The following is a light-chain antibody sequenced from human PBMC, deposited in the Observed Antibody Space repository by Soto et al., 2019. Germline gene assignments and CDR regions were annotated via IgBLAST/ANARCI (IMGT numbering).Light chain of an antibody. J-gene: IGLJ1*01. CDR2: DVS. V-gene: IGLV2-14*01. CDR3: SSYRSSRIGV. Sequence: QSALTQPASVSGSPGQSITISCTGTSSDVGGYNYVSWYQRHPGKAPKLMIYDVSNRPSGVSNRFSGSKSGNTASLTISGLQAEDEADYYYSSYRSSRIGVFGTGTKVTVL. CDR1: SSDVGGYNY.